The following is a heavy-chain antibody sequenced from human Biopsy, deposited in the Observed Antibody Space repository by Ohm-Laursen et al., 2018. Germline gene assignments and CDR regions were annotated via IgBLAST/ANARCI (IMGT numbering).Heavy chain of an antibody. CDR1: GFTFNNYG. V-gene: IGHV3-30*18. CDR3: TKERRGWYSER. D-gene: IGHD6-19*01. Sequence: SLRLSCTASGFTFNNYGMHWVRQALGKGLEWVAIITHDGSKTYYADSVEGRFTISRDQFKSTVYLQLNSLRTEDTAIYYCTKERRGWYSERWGQGTLVTVSS. CDR2: ITHDGSKT. J-gene: IGHJ4*02.